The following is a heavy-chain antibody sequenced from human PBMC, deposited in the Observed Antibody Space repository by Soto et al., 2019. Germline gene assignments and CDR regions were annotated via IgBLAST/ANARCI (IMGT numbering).Heavy chain of an antibody. Sequence: GGSLRLSCAASGFTFSDYYMSWIRQAPGKGLEWVSYISSSSSYTNYADSVKGRFTISRDNAKNSLYLQMNSLRAEDTAVYYCARGSHYDSSGYYPFDYWGQGTLVTVSS. V-gene: IGHV3-11*06. CDR2: ISSSSSYT. J-gene: IGHJ4*02. CDR1: GFTFSDYY. CDR3: ARGSHYDSSGYYPFDY. D-gene: IGHD3-22*01.